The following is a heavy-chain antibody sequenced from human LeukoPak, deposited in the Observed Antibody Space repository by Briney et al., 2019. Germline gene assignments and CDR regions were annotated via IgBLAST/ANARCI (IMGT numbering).Heavy chain of an antibody. CDR3: ARDLYSSSWYLDY. Sequence: GGSLRLSCAASGFTFSSYDMHWVRQAPGKGLEWVAFMQYDGSIKYYADSVKGRFTISRDNSKNTLYLQMNSLRAEDTAVYYCARDLYSSSWYLDYWGQGTLVTVSS. J-gene: IGHJ4*02. V-gene: IGHV3-30*02. CDR1: GFTFSSYD. CDR2: MQYDGSIK. D-gene: IGHD6-13*01.